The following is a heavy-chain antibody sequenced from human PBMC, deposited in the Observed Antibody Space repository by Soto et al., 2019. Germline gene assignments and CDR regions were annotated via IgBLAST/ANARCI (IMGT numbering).Heavy chain of an antibody. CDR3: AKDNIDYDSSGYYKDYYFNY. CDR2: ISWNSGSI. CDR1: GFTFDDYA. D-gene: IGHD3-22*01. Sequence: GGSLRLSCAASGFTFDDYAMHWVRQAPGKGLEWVSGISWNSGSIGYADSVKGRFTISRDNAKNSLYLQMNSLRAEDTALYYCAKDNIDYDSSGYYKDYYFNYWGQGTLVTVSS. J-gene: IGHJ4*02. V-gene: IGHV3-9*01.